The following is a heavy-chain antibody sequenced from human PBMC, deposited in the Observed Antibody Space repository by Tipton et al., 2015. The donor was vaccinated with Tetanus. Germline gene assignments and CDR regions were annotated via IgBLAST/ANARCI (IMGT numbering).Heavy chain of an antibody. D-gene: IGHD3-22*01. V-gene: IGHV4-39*01. CDR3: AKLFRVRARGITMVVVVPPGYFDH. J-gene: IGHJ4*02. CDR1: GASISNSSSY. CDR2: IYFSGST. Sequence: LRLSCTVSGASISNSSSYWGWIRQSPGKGLEWIGNIYFSGSTYYNPSLKSRVTISVDTSKNQFPLRLNSVTAADTAVYYCAKLFRVRARGITMVVVVPPGYFDHWGQGTLVTVSS.